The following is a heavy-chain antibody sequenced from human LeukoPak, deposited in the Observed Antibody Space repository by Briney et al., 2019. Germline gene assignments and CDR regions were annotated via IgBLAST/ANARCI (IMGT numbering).Heavy chain of an antibody. J-gene: IGHJ4*02. V-gene: IGHV4-30-4*08. Sequence: PSETLSLTCTVSGGTISSGAYNWIWIPQPPGKGLEWIGYIYYSGSTYDNTSLKSRVTISVGTSKTQVSLKLSSVTAADTAVYYGTRVLGPDNDRSGSYGYWGQGTLVTVSS. CDR3: TRVLGPDNDRSGSYGY. CDR1: GGTISSGAYN. CDR2: IYYSGST. D-gene: IGHD3-22*01.